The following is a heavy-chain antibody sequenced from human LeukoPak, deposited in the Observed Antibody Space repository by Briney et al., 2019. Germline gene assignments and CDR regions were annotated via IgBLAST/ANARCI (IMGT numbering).Heavy chain of an antibody. Sequence: PGGSLRLSCAASGFTFSSYAMHWVRQAPGKGLEWVAVISYDGSNKYYADSVKGRFTISRDNSKNTLYLRMNSLRAEDTAVYYCARDGIRYLESPRWFDPWGQGTLVTVSS. CDR1: GFTFSSYA. V-gene: IGHV3-30-3*01. CDR2: ISYDGSNK. D-gene: IGHD5-24*01. CDR3: ARDGIRYLESPRWFDP. J-gene: IGHJ5*02.